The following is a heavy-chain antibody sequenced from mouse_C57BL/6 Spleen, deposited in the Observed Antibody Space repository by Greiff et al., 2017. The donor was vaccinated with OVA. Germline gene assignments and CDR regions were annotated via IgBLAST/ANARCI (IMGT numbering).Heavy chain of an antibody. CDR2: IYPGDGDT. V-gene: IGHV1-82*01. CDR3: AGGYFDY. CDR1: GYAFSSSW. J-gene: IGHJ2*01. Sequence: QVQLQQSGPELVKPGASVKISCKASGYAFSSSWMNWVKQRPGKGLEWIGRIYPGDGDTNYNGKFKGKATLTADKSSSTAYMQLSSLTSEDSAVYFCAGGYFDYWGQGTTLTVSS.